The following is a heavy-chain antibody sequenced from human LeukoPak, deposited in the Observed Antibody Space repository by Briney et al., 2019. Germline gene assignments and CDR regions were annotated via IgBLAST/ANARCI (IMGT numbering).Heavy chain of an antibody. J-gene: IGHJ4*02. D-gene: IGHD3-16*01. CDR3: ARDSGGLDY. Sequence: NPSETLSLTCTVSGGSISSSSYYWGWIRQPSGKGLEWIGSIYYSGSTYYNPSLKSRVTISVDTSKNQFSLKLSSVTAADTAVYYCARDSGGLDYWGQGTLVTVSS. CDR1: GGSISSSSYY. V-gene: IGHV4-39*07. CDR2: IYYSGST.